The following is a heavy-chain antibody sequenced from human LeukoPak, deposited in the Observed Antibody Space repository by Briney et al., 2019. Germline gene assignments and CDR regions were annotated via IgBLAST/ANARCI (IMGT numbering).Heavy chain of an antibody. CDR3: ATHRRSGSGGSENAFEI. J-gene: IGHJ3*02. CDR2: IYDSGTT. V-gene: IGHV4-39*01. Sequence: SEALSLTCTVSGDSTSSSTYYWDWIRQAPGKGLEWIGNIYDSGTTHYNPSLKSRVTISGDTSKNQFSLKLNSVTAADTAIYYCATHRRSGSGGSENAFEIWGQGTMVTVSS. CDR1: GDSTSSSTYY. D-gene: IGHD5-12*01.